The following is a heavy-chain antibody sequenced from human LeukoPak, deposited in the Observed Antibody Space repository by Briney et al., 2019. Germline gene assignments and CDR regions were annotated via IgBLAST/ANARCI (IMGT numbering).Heavy chain of an antibody. CDR3: AKSNTPSPVVHSPFDY. CDR2: IRYDGSNK. D-gene: IGHD2-15*01. Sequence: GGSLRLSCAASGFTFSSYGMHWVRQAPGKGLEWVAFIRYDGSNKYYADSVKGRFTISRDNSKNTLYLQMNSLRAEDTAVYYCAKSNTPSPVVHSPFDYWGQGTLVTVSS. CDR1: GFTFSSYG. V-gene: IGHV3-30*02. J-gene: IGHJ4*02.